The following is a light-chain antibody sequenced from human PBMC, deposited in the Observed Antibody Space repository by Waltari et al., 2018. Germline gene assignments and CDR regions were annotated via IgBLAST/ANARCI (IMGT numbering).Light chain of an antibody. V-gene: IGLV2-8*01. CDR3: CSFAGSLYV. CDR1: SRDVGAYNL. J-gene: IGLJ1*01. CDR2: EVS. Sequence: QSALTQPPSASGSPGQSVTIPCPGSSRDVGAYNLVSWYQQRPGRAPKLMIYEVSKRPSGVPDRFSGSKSGNTASLTVSGLQAEDEGDYYCCSFAGSLYVFGTATKVTVL.